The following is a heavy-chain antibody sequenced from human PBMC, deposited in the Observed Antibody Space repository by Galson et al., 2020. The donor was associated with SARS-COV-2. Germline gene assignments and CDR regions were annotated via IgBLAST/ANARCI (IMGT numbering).Heavy chain of an antibody. J-gene: IGHJ6*03. D-gene: IGHD5-18*01. CDR3: ASGVLWLERNYYRDV. Sequence: SETLSLTCTVSGGSISSGGYYWSWIRQHPGKGLEWIGHIYYSGSTYYNTSLKSLGTISVDTSKNQFSLKLSSVNAADTAVYYCASGVLWLERNYYRDVWGKGTTVTVSS. CDR1: GGSISSGGYY. CDR2: IYYSGST. V-gene: IGHV4-31*01.